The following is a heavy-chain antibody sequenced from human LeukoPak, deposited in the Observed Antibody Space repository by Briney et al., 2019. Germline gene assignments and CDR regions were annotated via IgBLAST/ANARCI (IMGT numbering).Heavy chain of an antibody. CDR3: ARGTGGSCYDY. CDR2: IYYSGST. V-gene: IGHV4-59*08. J-gene: IGHJ4*02. Sequence: PSETLSLTCTVSGGSISNYCWTWIRQPPGKGLEWIGYIYYSGSTGYHPSLKCRVTISIEMSSNHFSLTANSVTAADTAVYYCARGTGGSCYDYWGQGTLVTVSS. CDR1: GGSISNYC. D-gene: IGHD2-15*01.